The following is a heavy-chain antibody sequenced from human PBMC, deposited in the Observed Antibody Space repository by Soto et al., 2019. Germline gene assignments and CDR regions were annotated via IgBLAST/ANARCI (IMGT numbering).Heavy chain of an antibody. CDR3: AKDLLAAAGTNYYYYMDV. Sequence: GGSLRLSCAASGLKFDDYAMHWVRQAPGRGLEWVSGISCSGGRMCYADSVKGRFTISRDNSKNTLYLQMNSLRAEDTAVYYCAKDLLAAAGTNYYYYMDVWGKGTTVTVSS. CDR2: ISCSGGRM. CDR1: GLKFDDYA. J-gene: IGHJ6*03. V-gene: IGHV3-9*01. D-gene: IGHD6-13*01.